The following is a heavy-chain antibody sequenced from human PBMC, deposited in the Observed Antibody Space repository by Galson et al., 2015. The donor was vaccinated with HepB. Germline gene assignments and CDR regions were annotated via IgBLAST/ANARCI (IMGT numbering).Heavy chain of an antibody. D-gene: IGHD3-22*01. CDR3: ARDVLRSDDRVRAYFDN. CDR2: IIPFFGTV. J-gene: IGHJ4*02. Sequence: SVKVSCKASGGTFRRYAISWVRQAPGQGLEWMGGIIPFFGTVNYAQRFQGRIGITADESTNTAYMEVNSLRSEDTAMYYCARDVLRSDDRVRAYFDNWGQGTLVTVSS. V-gene: IGHV1-69*13. CDR1: GGTFRRYA.